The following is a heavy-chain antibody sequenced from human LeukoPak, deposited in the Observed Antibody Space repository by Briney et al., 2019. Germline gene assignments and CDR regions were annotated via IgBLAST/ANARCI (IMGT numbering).Heavy chain of an antibody. J-gene: IGHJ4*02. V-gene: IGHV4-4*07. CDR2: IDTSGNT. CDR3: AGCLNRRWFFWFSY. CDR1: GGSISSYY. D-gene: IGHD2-15*01. Sequence: SETLSLTCTVSGGSISSYYWSWIRQPAGKGLEWIGRIDTSGNTNYKPSLKSRVTMSVDTSKNQFSLKLSSVTAADTAVYYCAGCLNRRWFFWFSYWGQGTLVTVSS.